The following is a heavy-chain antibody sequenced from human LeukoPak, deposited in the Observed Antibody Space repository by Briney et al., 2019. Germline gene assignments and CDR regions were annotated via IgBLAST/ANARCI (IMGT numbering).Heavy chain of an antibody. V-gene: IGHV4-34*01. Sequence: PSETLSLTCAVYGGSFSDHYWSWIRQPPGKGLEWIGEINHSGSTNYNPSLKSRVTISVDTSKNQFSLKLSSVTAADTAVYYCARLSHRAAAGYYYYYGMDVWGQGTTVTVSS. J-gene: IGHJ6*02. CDR2: INHSGST. D-gene: IGHD6-13*01. CDR3: ARLSHRAAAGYYYYYGMDV. CDR1: GGSFSDHY.